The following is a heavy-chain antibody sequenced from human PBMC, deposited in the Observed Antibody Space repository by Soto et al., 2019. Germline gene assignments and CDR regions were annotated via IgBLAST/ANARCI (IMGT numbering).Heavy chain of an antibody. CDR2: IYYSGST. CDR3: ARVARYYGSGSPVRDY. CDR1: GGSISSGDYY. J-gene: IGHJ4*02. D-gene: IGHD3-10*01. Sequence: SETLSLTCTVSGGSISSGDYYWSWIRQPPGKGLEWIGYIYYSGSTYHNPSLKSRVTISVDTSKNQFSLKLSSVTAADTAVYYCARVARYYGSGSPVRDYWGQGTLVTVSS. V-gene: IGHV4-30-4*01.